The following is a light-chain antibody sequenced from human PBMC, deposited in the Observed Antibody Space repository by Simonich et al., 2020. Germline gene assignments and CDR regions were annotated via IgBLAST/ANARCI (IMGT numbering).Light chain of an antibody. CDR1: NSDVGGYNY. CDR3: SSYTSSSTYVV. CDR2: DVS. Sequence: QSALTQPASVSGSPGQSITISCTGTNSDVGGYNYVSWYQQHPGKAPKLMIYDVSKRPSGVTKRFSGSKSGNTASLTISGLQAEDEADYYCSSYTSSSTYVVFGGGTKLTVL. V-gene: IGLV2-14*01. J-gene: IGLJ2*01.